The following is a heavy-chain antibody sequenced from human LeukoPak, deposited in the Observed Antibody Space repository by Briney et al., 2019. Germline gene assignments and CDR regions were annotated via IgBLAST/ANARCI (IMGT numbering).Heavy chain of an antibody. CDR3: ARVEATTARSYYYYYMDV. CDR1: GFSFTSYD. Sequence: GGSLRLSCSASGFSFTSYDMNWVRQAPGKGLEWVSSITTGSSYIYYADSVRGRFSVSRDNAKNSLYLEMNGLRAEDTAVYYCARVEATTARSYYYYYMDVWGKGTTVTVSS. V-gene: IGHV3-21*06. J-gene: IGHJ6*03. D-gene: IGHD1-1*01. CDR2: ITTGSSYI.